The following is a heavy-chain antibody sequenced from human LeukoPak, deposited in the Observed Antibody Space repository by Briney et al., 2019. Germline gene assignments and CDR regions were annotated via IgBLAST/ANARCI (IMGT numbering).Heavy chain of an antibody. V-gene: IGHV1-69*13. CDR2: IIPIFGTA. D-gene: IGHD3-22*01. J-gene: IGHJ6*02. CDR1: GGTFSSYA. Sequence: GASVKVSCKASGGTFSSYAISWVRQAPGQGLEWMGGIIPIFGTANYAQKFQGRVTITADESTSTAYMELSSLRSEDTAVYYCARVAYYYDSAGLYLNYFYGMDVWGQGTTVTVSS. CDR3: ARVAYYYDSAGLYLNYFYGMDV.